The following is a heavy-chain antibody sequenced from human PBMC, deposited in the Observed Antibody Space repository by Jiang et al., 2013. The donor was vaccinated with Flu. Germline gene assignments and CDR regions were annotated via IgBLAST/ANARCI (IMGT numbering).Heavy chain of an antibody. CDR3: ARGDPGGIFGVVIRGGDAFDI. V-gene: IGHV1-46*01. Sequence: VQLVESGAEVKKPGASVKVSCKASGYTFTSYYMHWVRQAPGQGLEWMGIINPSGGSTSYAQKFQGRVTMTRDTSTSTVYMELSSLRSEDTAVYYCARGDPGGIFGVVIRGGDAFDIWAKGQWSPSLQ. CDR2: INPSGGST. CDR1: GYTFTSYY. J-gene: IGHJ3*02. D-gene: IGHD3-3*01.